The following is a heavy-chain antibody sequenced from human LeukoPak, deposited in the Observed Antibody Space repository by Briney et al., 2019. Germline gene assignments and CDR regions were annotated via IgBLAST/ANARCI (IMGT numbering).Heavy chain of an antibody. D-gene: IGHD6-13*01. J-gene: IGHJ4*02. CDR3: AKDAAGPEY. Sequence: GGSLTLSCVVSGLTFSSYSMSWVRQAPGKGLEWVSGISASGGDTWYPDSVKGRFTISRDNSKNTLFLQMNSLRVEDTAIYYCAKDAAGPEYWGQGTLVTVSS. CDR2: ISASGGDT. V-gene: IGHV3-23*01. CDR1: GLTFSSYS.